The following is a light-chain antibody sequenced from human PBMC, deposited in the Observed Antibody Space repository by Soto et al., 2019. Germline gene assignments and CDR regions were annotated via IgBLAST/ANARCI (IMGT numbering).Light chain of an antibody. CDR1: SSNIGAGYD. J-gene: IGLJ2*01. V-gene: IGLV1-40*01. CDR3: QSYDRSLSGSV. Sequence: QSVLTQPPSVSGAPGQRVTISCTGTSSNIGAGYDVHWYQQLPGTAPQLLIYGNLNQPSGVPDRFSGSKSDTSASLVITGLQAEDEADYYCQSYDRSLSGSVFGGGTKLTVL. CDR2: GNL.